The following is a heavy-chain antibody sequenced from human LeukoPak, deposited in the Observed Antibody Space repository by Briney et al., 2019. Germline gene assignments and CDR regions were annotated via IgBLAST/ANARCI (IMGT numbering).Heavy chain of an antibody. D-gene: IGHD2-15*01. CDR2: IIPILGIA. CDR3: ASSTREYCSGGSCNVFDX. J-gene: IGHJ5*02. CDR1: GGTFSSYA. V-gene: IGHV1-69*04. Sequence: GASVKVSCKASGGTFSSYAISWVRQAPGQGLEWMGRIIPILGIANYAQKFQGRVTITADKSTSTAYMELSSLRSEDTAVYYCASSTREYCSGGSCNVFDXXXQGTLVTVSS.